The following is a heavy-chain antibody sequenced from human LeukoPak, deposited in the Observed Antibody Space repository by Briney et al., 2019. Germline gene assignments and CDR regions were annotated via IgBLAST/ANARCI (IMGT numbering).Heavy chain of an antibody. CDR2: IYYSGST. CDR3: ARVTVTYYYDSSGYVRFDP. Sequence: SETLSLTCTVSGGSISSYYWSWIRQPPGEGLEWIGYIYYSGSTNYNPSLKSRVTISVDTSKNQFSLKLSSVTAADTAVYYCARVTVTYYYDSSGYVRFDPWGQGTLVTVSS. CDR1: GGSISSYY. V-gene: IGHV4-59*01. J-gene: IGHJ5*02. D-gene: IGHD3-22*01.